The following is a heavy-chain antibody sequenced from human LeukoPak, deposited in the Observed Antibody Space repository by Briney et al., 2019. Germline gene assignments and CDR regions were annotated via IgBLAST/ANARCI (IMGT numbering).Heavy chain of an antibody. CDR1: GYTFTGYY. CDR2: INPNSGGT. V-gene: IGHV1-2*02. J-gene: IGHJ4*02. D-gene: IGHD3-22*01. CDR3: ARDPGYYDSSGYPVFGY. Sequence: SLKVSCKASGYTFTGYYMHWVRQAPGQGLEWMGWINPNSGGTNYAQKFQGRVTMTRDTSISTAYMELSRLRSDDTAVYYCARDPGYYDSSGYPVFGYWGQGTLVTGSS.